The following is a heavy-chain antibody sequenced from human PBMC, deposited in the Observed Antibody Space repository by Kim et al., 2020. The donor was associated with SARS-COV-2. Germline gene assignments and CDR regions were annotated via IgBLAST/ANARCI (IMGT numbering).Heavy chain of an antibody. J-gene: IGHJ4*02. CDR1: GYTFTSYG. Sequence: ASVKVSCKSSGYTFTSYGISWLRQAPGQGLEWMGWISVYNANTNYAQNLQARLTMTTDISTSTAYMELRSLTSDDTAVYYCARDPAYDSSVYAADYWGQGTLVTVSS. D-gene: IGHD3-22*01. CDR2: ISVYNANT. V-gene: IGHV1-18*01. CDR3: ARDPAYDSSVYAADY.